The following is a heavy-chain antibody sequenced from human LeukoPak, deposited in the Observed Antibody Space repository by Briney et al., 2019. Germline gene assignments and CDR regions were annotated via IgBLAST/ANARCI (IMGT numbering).Heavy chain of an antibody. J-gene: IGHJ3*02. Sequence: GGSLRLSCAASGFTFDDYGMSWVRQAPGKGLEWASGINWNAGSTGYADSVRGRFTISRDNAKNSLFLQMNSLRAEDTALYYCARARGSGPYDAFDIWGQGTMVTVSS. D-gene: IGHD6-19*01. CDR1: GFTFDDYG. CDR3: ARARGSGPYDAFDI. V-gene: IGHV3-20*04. CDR2: INWNAGST.